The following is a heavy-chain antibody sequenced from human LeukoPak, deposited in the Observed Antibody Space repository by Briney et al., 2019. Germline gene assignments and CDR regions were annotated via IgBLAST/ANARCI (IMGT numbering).Heavy chain of an antibody. V-gene: IGHV3-33*01. CDR2: IWYDGSNK. Sequence: PGGSLRLSCAASGFTFDSFGMHWVRQAPGKGLEWVAVIWYDGSNKYYADSVKGRFTISRDNSKNTLYLQMSSLRAEDTAVYYCARGEATAGTKFDNWGQGTLVTVSS. CDR3: ARGEATAGTKFDN. CDR1: GFTFDSFG. J-gene: IGHJ4*02. D-gene: IGHD6-13*01.